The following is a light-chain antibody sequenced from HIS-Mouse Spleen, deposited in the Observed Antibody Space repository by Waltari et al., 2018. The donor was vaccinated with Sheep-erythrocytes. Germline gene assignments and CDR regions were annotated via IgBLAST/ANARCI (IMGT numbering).Light chain of an antibody. CDR1: KLGDKY. J-gene: IGLJ2*01. CDR3: QAWDSSTAV. Sequence: SYELTQPPSVSVSPGQTASITCSGDKLGDKYACWYQQKPGQSPVLVIYQDSKRPSGIPERVSGSHSGNTATLTISGTQAMDEADYYCQAWDSSTAVFGGGTKLTVL. CDR2: QDS. V-gene: IGLV3-1*01.